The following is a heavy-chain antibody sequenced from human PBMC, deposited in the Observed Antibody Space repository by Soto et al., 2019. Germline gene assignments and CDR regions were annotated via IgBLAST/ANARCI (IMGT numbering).Heavy chain of an antibody. D-gene: IGHD2-2*02. Sequence: ASVKVSXKASGYTFTVYYMHGVVQAPXQGRDGMGWINPNSGGTNYAQKFQGRVTMTRDTSISTAYMELSRLRSDDTAVYYCARGGVVVPAAIPLYYYYYGMDVWGQGTTVTVSS. V-gene: IGHV1-2*02. CDR2: INPNSGGT. CDR1: GYTFTVYY. CDR3: ARGGVVVPAAIPLYYYYYGMDV. J-gene: IGHJ6*02.